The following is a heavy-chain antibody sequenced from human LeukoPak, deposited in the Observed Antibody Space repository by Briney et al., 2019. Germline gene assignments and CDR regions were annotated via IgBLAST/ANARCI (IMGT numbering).Heavy chain of an antibody. J-gene: IGHJ4*02. CDR2: IYYSGST. V-gene: IGHV4-59*01. Sequence: SETLSLTCTVSGGSISSCYWSWIRQPPGKGLEWIGYIYYSGSTNYNPSLKSRVTISVDTSKNQFSLKLSSVTAADTAVYYCARMPGRDDYADYDPSYYFDYWGQGTLVTVSS. CDR3: ARMPGRDDYADYDPSYYFDY. D-gene: IGHD4-17*01. CDR1: GGSISSCY.